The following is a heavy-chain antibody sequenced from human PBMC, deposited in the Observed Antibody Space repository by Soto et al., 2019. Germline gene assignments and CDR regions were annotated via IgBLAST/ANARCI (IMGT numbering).Heavy chain of an antibody. V-gene: IGHV3-15*07. CDR3: AADLGPAYDSNNWFDP. Sequence: EVQLVESGGDLVKPGGSLRLSCAASGFIFSHAWLHWVRQPPGKGLGLVGRVKNNGGATDYAPSVKGRFTISRDDSKDMVYLQMSSLRTEDTAIYYCAADLGPAYDSNNWFDPWGQGTLVTVSS. CDR2: VKNNGGAT. D-gene: IGHD2-21*01. CDR1: GFIFSHAW. J-gene: IGHJ5*02.